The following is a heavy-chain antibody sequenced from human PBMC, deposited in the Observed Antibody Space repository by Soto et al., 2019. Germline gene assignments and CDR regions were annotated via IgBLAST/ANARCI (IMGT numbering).Heavy chain of an antibody. V-gene: IGHV6-1*01. CDR2: TYYRSKWYN. Sequence: SQTLSLTCAISGDSVSSNSAAWNWIRQSPSRGLEWLGRTYYRSKWYNDYAVSVKSRITINPDTSKNQFSLQLNSVTPEDTAVYYCAREGSTSPHLKYYFDYWGQGTLVTVSS. D-gene: IGHD2-2*01. CDR1: GDSVSSNSAA. J-gene: IGHJ4*02. CDR3: AREGSTSPHLKYYFDY.